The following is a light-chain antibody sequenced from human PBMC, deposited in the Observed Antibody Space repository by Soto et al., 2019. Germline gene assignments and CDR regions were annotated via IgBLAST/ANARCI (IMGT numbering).Light chain of an antibody. J-gene: IGKJ1*01. CDR3: QQYHNWPA. Sequence: EIVMTQSPATLSVSPGERATLSCRASQSVFSSLAWYQQKPGQAPRLLIYGAATRATGIPARLSGSGSGKEFTLTISSRQSEDFAVYYCQQYHNWPAFGQGTKVEIK. CDR2: GAA. V-gene: IGKV3-15*01. CDR1: QSVFSS.